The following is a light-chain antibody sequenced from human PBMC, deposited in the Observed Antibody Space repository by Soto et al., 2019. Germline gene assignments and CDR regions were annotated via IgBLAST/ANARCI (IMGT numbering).Light chain of an antibody. CDR2: NVS. V-gene: IGLV2-14*01. CDR1: SSDFGAYNY. CDR3: TSYTSGSLYV. Sequence: ALTHPSSVSGSPGQSITISCTGTSSDFGAYNYVSWYQQYPGKVPKLLIYNVSNRPSGVSNRFSGSKSGNTASLTISGLQAEDEADYFCTSYTSGSLYVFGTGTKVTVL. J-gene: IGLJ1*01.